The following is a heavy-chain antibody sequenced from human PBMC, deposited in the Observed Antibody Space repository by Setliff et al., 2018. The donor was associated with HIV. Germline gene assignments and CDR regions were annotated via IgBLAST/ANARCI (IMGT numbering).Heavy chain of an antibody. Sequence: GASVKVSCKASGYTFTNDAMPWVRQAPGQGLEWIGRIIPIFGTANYAQKVQGRVTITRNTSISTAYLELSSLRSEDTAVYYCARGLMGSSWYGPFWRYWGQGTLVTVS. V-gene: IGHV1-8*03. D-gene: IGHD6-13*01. CDR3: ARGLMGSSWYGPFWRY. CDR2: IIPIFGTA. J-gene: IGHJ4*02. CDR1: GYTFTNDA.